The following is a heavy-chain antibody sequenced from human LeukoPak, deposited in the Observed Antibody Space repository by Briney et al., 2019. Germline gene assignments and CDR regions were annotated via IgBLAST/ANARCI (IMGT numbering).Heavy chain of an antibody. CDR2: ISSSSSYI. CDR1: GFTFSSYS. V-gene: IGHV3-21*04. CDR3: AKFQRVATISGDAFDI. Sequence: PGGSLRLSCAASGFTFSSYSMNWVRQAPGKGLEWVSSISSSSSYIYYADSVKGRFTISRDNAKNSLYLQMNSLRAEDTAVYYCAKFQRVATISGDAFDIWGQGTMVTVSS. D-gene: IGHD5-12*01. J-gene: IGHJ3*02.